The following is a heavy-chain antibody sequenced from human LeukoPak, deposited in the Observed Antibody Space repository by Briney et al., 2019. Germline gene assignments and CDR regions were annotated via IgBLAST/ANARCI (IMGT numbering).Heavy chain of an antibody. CDR2: ISSSSSYI. CDR1: GFTVSR. Sequence: GGSLRLSCAASGFTVSRVRQAPGKGLEWVSSISSSSSYIYYADSVKGRFTISRDNAKNSLYLQMNSLRAEDTAVYYCARDQDGDSYGSPFGYWGQGTLVTVSS. CDR3: ARDQDGDSYGSPFGY. V-gene: IGHV3-21*01. J-gene: IGHJ4*02. D-gene: IGHD5-18*01.